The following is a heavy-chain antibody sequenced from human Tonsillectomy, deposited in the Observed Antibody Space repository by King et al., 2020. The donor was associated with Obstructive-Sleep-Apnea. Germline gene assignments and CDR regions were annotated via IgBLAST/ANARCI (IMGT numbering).Heavy chain of an antibody. D-gene: IGHD4-17*01. CDR3: AKANYGDYSVGY. V-gene: IGHV3-30*18. J-gene: IGHJ4*02. CDR1: RFTFISYG. CDR2: ISYDGSNK. Sequence: VQLVESGGGVVQPGRSLRLSCATSRFTFISYGMHRVRQAPGKGLEWVACISYDGSNKHSADSVKGRFTISRDNSKNTLYLQMNSLRAEDTAVYYCAKANYGDYSVGYWGQGTLVTVP.